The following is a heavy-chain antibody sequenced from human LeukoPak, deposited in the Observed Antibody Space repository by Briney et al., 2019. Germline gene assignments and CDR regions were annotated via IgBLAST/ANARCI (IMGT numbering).Heavy chain of an antibody. V-gene: IGHV3-30*02. J-gene: IGHJ4*02. CDR1: GFTFRTCG. D-gene: IGHD6-19*01. Sequence: PGGSLRLSCAASGFTFRTCGMHWVRQAPGKGLEWVAFIQYHGRDKYYADSVKGRFTISRDNSKNTLYMEVNSLRAEDTAVYYCAREGGRTVAGTFDNWGQGALVTVSS. CDR2: IQYHGRDK. CDR3: AREGGRTVAGTFDN.